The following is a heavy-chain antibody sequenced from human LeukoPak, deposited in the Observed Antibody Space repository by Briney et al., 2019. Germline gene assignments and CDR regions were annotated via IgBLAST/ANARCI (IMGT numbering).Heavy chain of an antibody. Sequence: SETLSFTCTVSGGSISSYYWSWLRQPPGQGLEWCGYIYCSGSTNYNPSHKSRVTISVATSKNQFSLKLSSVTAADTAVYYCARVSGNYYDSSGYPTFDYGGQGTLVTV. CDR3: ARVSGNYYDSSGYPTFDY. CDR2: IYCSGST. J-gene: IGHJ4*02. V-gene: IGHV4-59*01. D-gene: IGHD3-22*01. CDR1: GGSISSYY.